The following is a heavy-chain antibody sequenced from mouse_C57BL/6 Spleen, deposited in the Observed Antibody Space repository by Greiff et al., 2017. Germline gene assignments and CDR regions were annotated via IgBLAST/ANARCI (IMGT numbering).Heavy chain of an antibody. CDR1: GYAFSSSW. Sequence: QVQLQESGPELVKPGASVKISCKASGYAFSSSWMNWVKQRPGKGLEWIGRIYPGDGDTNYNGKFKGKATLTADKSSSTAYMQLSSLTSEDSAVYFCAPTLNWAFDYWGQGTTLTVSS. CDR3: APTLNWAFDY. D-gene: IGHD4-1*01. J-gene: IGHJ2*01. CDR2: IYPGDGDT. V-gene: IGHV1-82*01.